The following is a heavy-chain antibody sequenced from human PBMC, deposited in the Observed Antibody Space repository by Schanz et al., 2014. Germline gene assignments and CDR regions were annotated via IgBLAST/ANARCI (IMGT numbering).Heavy chain of an antibody. V-gene: IGHV3-11*05. D-gene: IGHD1-26*01. CDR2: ISNSGTYT. J-gene: IGHJ4*02. CDR3: ARGFLASGGKTFDY. Sequence: QVQLVESGGGLVKPGGSLRLSCAASGFTFSDYYMTWMRQAPGKGLEWISYISNSGTYTKYADSVKGRFVISRDNARSSLYLQMSSLTSADTAVYYCARGFLASGGKTFDYWGQGTLVTVSS. CDR1: GFTFSDYY.